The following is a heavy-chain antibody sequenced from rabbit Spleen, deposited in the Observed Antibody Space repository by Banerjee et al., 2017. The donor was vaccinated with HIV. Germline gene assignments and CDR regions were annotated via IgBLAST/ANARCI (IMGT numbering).Heavy chain of an antibody. CDR3: ARDSGSSFSSYGMDL. J-gene: IGHJ6*01. CDR1: GVSFSSNHY. Sequence: QSLEESGGGLVKPGASLTLTCTASGVSFSSNHYMCWVRQAPGKGLEWIACIEGGSSAFSYFASWAKGRFTISKTSSTTVTLQMTSLTAADTATYFCARDSGSSFSSYGMDLWGPGTLVTVS. V-gene: IGHV1S40*01. D-gene: IGHD8-1*01. CDR2: IEGGSSAFS.